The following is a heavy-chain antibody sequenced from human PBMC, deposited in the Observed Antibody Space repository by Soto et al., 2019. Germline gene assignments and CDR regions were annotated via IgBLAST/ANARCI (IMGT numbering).Heavy chain of an antibody. V-gene: IGHV4-4*02. CDR3: ARYTVGYCSGGSCYPNNDYYYYGMDV. J-gene: IGHJ6*02. D-gene: IGHD2-15*01. CDR2: IYHSGST. CDR1: GGSISSSNW. Sequence: PSETLSLTCAVSGGSISSSNWWSWVRQPPGKGLEWIGEIYHSGSTNYNPSLKSRVTISVDKSKNQFSLKLSSVTAADTAVYYCARYTVGYCSGGSCYPNNDYYYYGMDVWGQGTTVTVSS.